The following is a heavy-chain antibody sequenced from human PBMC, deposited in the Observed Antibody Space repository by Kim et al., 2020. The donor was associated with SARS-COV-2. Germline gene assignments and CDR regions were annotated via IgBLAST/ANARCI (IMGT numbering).Heavy chain of an antibody. D-gene: IGHD4-17*01. V-gene: IGHV1-46*01. CDR3: ARDNYGGNSWRYDP. Sequence: AQKFQGRVTMTRDTSTSTVYMELSSLRSEDTAVYYCARDNYGGNSWRYDPWGQGTLVTVSS. J-gene: IGHJ5*02.